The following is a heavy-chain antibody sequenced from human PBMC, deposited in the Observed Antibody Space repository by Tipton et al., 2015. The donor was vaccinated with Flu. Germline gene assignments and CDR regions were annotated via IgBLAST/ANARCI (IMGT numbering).Heavy chain of an antibody. J-gene: IGHJ4*02. Sequence: TLSLTCTVSGGSISSYYWSWIRQPPGKGLEWIGYIYYSGSTNYNPSLKSRVTISVDTSKNQFSLKLSSVTAADTAVYYCAGSMYYCDSSGYTGGQGTLVTVSS. CDR1: GGSISSYY. CDR2: IYYSGST. CDR3: AGSMYYCDSSGYT. D-gene: IGHD3-22*01. V-gene: IGHV4-59*01.